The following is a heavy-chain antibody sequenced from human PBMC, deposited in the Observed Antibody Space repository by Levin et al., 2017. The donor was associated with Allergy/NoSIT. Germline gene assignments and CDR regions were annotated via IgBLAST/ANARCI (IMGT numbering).Heavy chain of an antibody. CDR2: IWYDGSNK. J-gene: IGHJ6*02. D-gene: IGHD3-3*01. Sequence: GESLKISCAASGFTFSSYGMHWVRQAPGKGLEWVAVIWYDGSNKYYADSVKGRFTISRDNSKNTLYLQMNSLRAEDTAVYYCARSITIFGVVISYYYYGMDVWGQGTTVTVSS. CDR3: ARSITIFGVVISYYYYGMDV. V-gene: IGHV3-33*01. CDR1: GFTFSSYG.